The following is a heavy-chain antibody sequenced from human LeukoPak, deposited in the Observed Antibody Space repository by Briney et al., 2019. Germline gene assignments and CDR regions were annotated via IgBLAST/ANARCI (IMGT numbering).Heavy chain of an antibody. CDR1: GGTFSSYA. D-gene: IGHD3-22*01. J-gene: IGHJ1*01. Sequence: SVKVSCKASGGTFSSYAISWVRQAPGQGLEWMGGIIPIFGTANYAQKFQGRVTITTDESTSTAYMELSSLRSEDTAVYYCARVRGYYDSSGYPSDYFQHWGQGTLVTVSS. V-gene: IGHV1-69*05. CDR2: IIPIFGTA. CDR3: ARVRGYYDSSGYPSDYFQH.